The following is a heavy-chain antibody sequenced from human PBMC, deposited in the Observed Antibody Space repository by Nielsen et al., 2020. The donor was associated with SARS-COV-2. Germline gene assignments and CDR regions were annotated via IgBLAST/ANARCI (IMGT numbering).Heavy chain of an antibody. J-gene: IGHJ5*02. CDR3: ARGKRYSSSWYAPTTTNNWFDP. CDR2: IIPIFGTA. D-gene: IGHD6-13*01. V-gene: IGHV1-69*13. Sequence: SVKVSCNASGGTFSSYAISWVVQAPGQRLEWMGGIIPIFGTANYAKKFQGRVTSTADESTSTAYMELSSLRSEDTAVYYCARGKRYSSSWYAPTTTNNWFDPWGQGTLVTVSS. CDR1: GGTFSSYA.